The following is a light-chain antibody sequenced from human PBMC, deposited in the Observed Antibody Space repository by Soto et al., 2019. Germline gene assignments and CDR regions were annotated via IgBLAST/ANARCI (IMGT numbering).Light chain of an antibody. CDR1: RSDVGAYNY. V-gene: IGLV2-14*01. CDR2: EVS. Sequence: QSALTQPASVSGSPGQSITISCTGTRSDVGAYNYVSWYQQHPDKAPKLMIYEVSNRPSGLSNRFSGSKSGNTASLTISGLQAEDEADYYCTSYTSSTSGVFGGGTQLTVL. J-gene: IGLJ3*02. CDR3: TSYTSSTSGV.